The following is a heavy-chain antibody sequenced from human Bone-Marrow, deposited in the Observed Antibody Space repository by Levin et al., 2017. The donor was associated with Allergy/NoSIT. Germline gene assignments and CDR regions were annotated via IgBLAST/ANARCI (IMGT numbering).Heavy chain of an antibody. Sequence: SETLSLTCTVSGGSISSYYWSWIRQPPGKGLEWIGYIYYSGSTNYNPSLKSRVTISVDTSKNQFSLKLSSVTAADTAVYYCARLSLYGNWFDPWGQGTLVTVSS. CDR1: GGSISSYY. CDR2: IYYSGST. D-gene: IGHD4-17*01. V-gene: IGHV4-59*01. CDR3: ARLSLYGNWFDP. J-gene: IGHJ5*02.